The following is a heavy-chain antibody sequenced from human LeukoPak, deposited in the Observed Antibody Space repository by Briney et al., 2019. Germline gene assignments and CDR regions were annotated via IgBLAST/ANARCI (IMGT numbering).Heavy chain of an antibody. V-gene: IGHV3-7*01. D-gene: IGHD4/OR15-4a*01. CDR2: IKQDESEK. Sequence: GGSLRLSCATSGFTFSSYWMSWVRQAPGKGLEWVANIKQDESEKYYVDSVKGRFTISRDNAKSSLYLQMNSLRAEDTAVYYCARDDRPSANSRDWLNPWGQGTLVTVSS. CDR1: GFTFSSYW. J-gene: IGHJ5*02. CDR3: ARDDRPSANSRDWLNP.